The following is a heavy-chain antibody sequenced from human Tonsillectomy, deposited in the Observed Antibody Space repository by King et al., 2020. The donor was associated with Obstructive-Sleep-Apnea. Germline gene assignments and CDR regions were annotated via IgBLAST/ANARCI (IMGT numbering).Heavy chain of an antibody. CDR3: ARGSGDYGDCSSIGD. J-gene: IGHJ4*02. CDR1: GGTFSSYA. CDR2: IIPILGIA. D-gene: IGHD4-17*01. Sequence: QLVQSGAEVKKPGSSVKVSCQASGGTFSSYAITWVRQAPGQGLEWMGRIIPILGIANFAQKFQGRVTITADKSTSTAYMELSSLRSEDTAVYYCARGSGDYGDCSSIGDWGQGTLVTVSS. V-gene: IGHV1-69*09.